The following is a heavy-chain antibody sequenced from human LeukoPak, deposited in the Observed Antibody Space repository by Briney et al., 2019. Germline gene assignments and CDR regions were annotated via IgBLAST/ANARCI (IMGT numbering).Heavy chain of an antibody. J-gene: IGHJ4*02. CDR2: ISGSGGST. V-gene: IGHV3-23*01. CDR1: GFTFSSYA. D-gene: IGHD2-15*01. CDR3: AKDEWDCSGGSCYSAY. Sequence: TGGSLRLSCAASGFTFSSYAMSWVRQAPGKGLEWVSAISGSGGSTYYADSVKGRFTISRDNSKNTLYLQMNSLRAEDTAVYYCAKDEWDCSGGSCYSAYWGQGTLVTDSS.